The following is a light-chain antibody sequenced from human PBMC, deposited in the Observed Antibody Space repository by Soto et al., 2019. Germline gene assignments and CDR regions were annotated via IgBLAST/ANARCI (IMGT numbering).Light chain of an antibody. Sequence: DIQMTQSPSTLSAYVGDRVTFTCRASQSISTWLAWYQQKPGKAPKLLIYDASSLQSDVPSRFSGSGSGTEFTLTISAPQTDDFASYYCQQYMNYATFGQGTKVEIK. CDR3: QQYMNYAT. J-gene: IGKJ1*01. CDR1: QSISTW. V-gene: IGKV1-5*01. CDR2: DAS.